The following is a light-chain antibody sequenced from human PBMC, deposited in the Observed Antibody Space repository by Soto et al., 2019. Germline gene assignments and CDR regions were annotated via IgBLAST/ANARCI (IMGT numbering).Light chain of an antibody. CDR1: QSVSRN. CDR2: GAS. V-gene: IGKV3-15*01. J-gene: IGKJ2*01. CDR3: QQYGDWPPET. Sequence: EVVLTQSPATLSVSPGDRATLSCRASQSVSRNLAWYQQKPGQAPRLLIYGASTRATGVPARFSGSGSATELTLSTSSLQSEDVAVYYCQQYGDWPPETFGQGTKLEI.